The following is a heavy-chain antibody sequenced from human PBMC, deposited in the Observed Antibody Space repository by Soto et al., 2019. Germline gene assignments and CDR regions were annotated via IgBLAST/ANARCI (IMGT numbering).Heavy chain of an antibody. D-gene: IGHD6-13*01. CDR2: ISGSGGST. V-gene: IGHV3-23*01. CDR3: AKDLGIAAAESYYYYYGLDV. CDR1: GFTFSSYA. J-gene: IGHJ6*02. Sequence: GGSLRLSCAASGFTFSSYAMSWVRQAPGKGLEWVSAISGSGGSTYYADSVKGRFTISRDNSKSTLYLQMNSLRAEDTAVYYCAKDLGIAAAESYYYYYGLDVWGQGTTVTVSS.